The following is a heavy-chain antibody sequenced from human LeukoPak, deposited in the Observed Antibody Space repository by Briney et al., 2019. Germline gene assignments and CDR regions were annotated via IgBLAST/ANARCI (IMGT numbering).Heavy chain of an antibody. D-gene: IGHD4-17*01. J-gene: IGHJ4*02. CDR1: GFTSSSYE. CDR2: IYSGGST. CDR3: ASSFFYGDLYDY. Sequence: PGGSLRLSCAASGFTSSSYEMNWVRQAPGKGLEWVSVIYSGGSTYYADSVKGRFTISRDNSKNTLYLQMNSLRAEDTAVYYCASSFFYGDLYDYWGQGTLVTVSS. V-gene: IGHV3-66*01.